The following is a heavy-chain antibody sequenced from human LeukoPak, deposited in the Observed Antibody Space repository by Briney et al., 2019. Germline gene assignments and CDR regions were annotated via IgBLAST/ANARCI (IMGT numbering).Heavy chain of an antibody. D-gene: IGHD5-12*01. Sequence: GGSLRLSCAASGFIFTSYAMHWVRQAPGKGLEWVSTFDTTGDTYYSGSVKGRFTISRESAKTSLYLQMNSLRAEDTAVYYCARGGYSGFLYWGRGTLVIVSS. CDR1: GFIFTSYA. V-gene: IGHV3-13*01. CDR2: FDTTGDT. CDR3: ARGGYSGFLY. J-gene: IGHJ4*02.